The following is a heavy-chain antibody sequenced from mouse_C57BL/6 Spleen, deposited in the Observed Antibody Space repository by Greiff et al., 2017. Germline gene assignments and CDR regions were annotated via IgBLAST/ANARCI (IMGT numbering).Heavy chain of an antibody. Sequence: EVQLQQSGPGLAKPSQTLSLTCSVTGYSITSDYWNWIRKFPGNKLEYMGYISYSGSTYYNPSLKSRISITRDTAKNQYYLQLNSVTTEDTATYYCARRTGRGYYAMDYWGQGTSVTVSS. CDR1: GYSITSDY. CDR2: ISYSGST. D-gene: IGHD4-1*01. CDR3: ARRTGRGYYAMDY. V-gene: IGHV3-8*01. J-gene: IGHJ4*01.